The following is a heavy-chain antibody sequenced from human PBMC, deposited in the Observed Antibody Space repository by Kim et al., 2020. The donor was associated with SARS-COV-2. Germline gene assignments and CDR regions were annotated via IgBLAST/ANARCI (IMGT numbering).Heavy chain of an antibody. CDR1: GFTFGDYA. Sequence: GGSLRLSCTASGFTFGDYAMSWVRQAPGKGLEWVGFIRSKAYGGTTEYAASVKGRFTISRDDSKSIAYLQMNSLKTEDTAVYYCTRDLWGVVVVADQPRYYYYGMDVWGQGTTVTVSS. CDR2: IRSKAYGGTT. D-gene: IGHD2-15*01. J-gene: IGHJ6*02. CDR3: TRDLWGVVVVADQPRYYYYGMDV. V-gene: IGHV3-49*04.